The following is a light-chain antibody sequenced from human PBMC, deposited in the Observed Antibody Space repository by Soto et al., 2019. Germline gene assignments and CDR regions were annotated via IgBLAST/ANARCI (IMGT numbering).Light chain of an antibody. J-gene: IGKJ4*01. CDR2: AAS. Sequence: AIQMTQSPSSRSASVGDRGTITCRASQGVRNDLGWYKPKPRKAPKLLIYAASSLQSGVPSRFSGSGSGTDGTLTLSSLQPEEGATDYGLQQSSYPLTVGGGTKVDIK. V-gene: IGKV1-6*01. CDR3: LQQSSYPLT. CDR1: QGVRND.